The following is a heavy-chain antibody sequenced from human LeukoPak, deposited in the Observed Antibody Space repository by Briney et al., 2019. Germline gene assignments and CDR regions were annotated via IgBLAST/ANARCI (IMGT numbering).Heavy chain of an antibody. CDR2: MTTSGNTI. D-gene: IGHD1-26*01. Sequence: SRGSPRLSCVVSGITFSGYSMIWVRQAPGKGLEWLSFMTTSGNTIFYAESVKDRFTISRDNAKKSLYLQMNSLRDEDTAVYYCARVGGATAVTMYFEYWGQGTLVTVTS. J-gene: IGHJ4*02. CDR1: GITFSGYS. CDR3: ARVGGATAVTMYFEY. V-gene: IGHV3-48*02.